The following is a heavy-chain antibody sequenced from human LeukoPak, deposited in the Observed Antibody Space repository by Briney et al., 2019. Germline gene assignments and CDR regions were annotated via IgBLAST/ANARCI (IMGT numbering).Heavy chain of an antibody. D-gene: IGHD3-22*01. V-gene: IGHV3-7*01. Sequence: GGSLRLSCAASGFTFSSYGMHWVRQAPGKGLEWVANIKQDGSEKYYVDSVKGRFTISRDNAKNSLYLQMNSLRAEDTAVYYCARIDLRYYYDSSGYLDYWGQGTLVTVSS. CDR3: ARIDLRYYYDSSGYLDY. J-gene: IGHJ4*02. CDR1: GFTFSSYG. CDR2: IKQDGSEK.